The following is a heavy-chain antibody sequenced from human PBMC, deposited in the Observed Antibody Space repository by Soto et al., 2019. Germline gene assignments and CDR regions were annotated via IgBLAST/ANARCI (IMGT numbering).Heavy chain of an antibody. D-gene: IGHD2-15*01. Sequence: GGSLRLSCAASGFTFSSYAMHWVRQAPGKGLEWVAVISYDGSNKYYADSVKGRFTISRENSKNTLYLQMNSLRAEDTAVYYCARGGSTVVTRVRLGYWGQGTLVTVSS. J-gene: IGHJ4*02. V-gene: IGHV3-30-3*01. CDR1: GFTFSSYA. CDR2: ISYDGSNK. CDR3: ARGGSTVVTRVRLGY.